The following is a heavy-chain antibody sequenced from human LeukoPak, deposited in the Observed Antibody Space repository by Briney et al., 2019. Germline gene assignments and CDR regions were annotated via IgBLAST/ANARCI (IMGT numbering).Heavy chain of an antibody. Sequence: GASVKVSCKASGYTFTGYYMHWVRQAPGQGLEWMGWINPNSGGTNYAQKFQGRVTMTRDTSISTAYMELSRLRSDDTAVYYCARGGYVVVVAAPQGYWGQGTLVTVSS. D-gene: IGHD2-15*01. V-gene: IGHV1-2*02. CDR3: ARGGYVVVVAAPQGY. CDR2: INPNSGGT. CDR1: GYTFTGYY. J-gene: IGHJ4*02.